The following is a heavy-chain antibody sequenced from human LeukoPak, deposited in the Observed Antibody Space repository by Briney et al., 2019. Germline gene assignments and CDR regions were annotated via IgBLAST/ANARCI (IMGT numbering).Heavy chain of an antibody. V-gene: IGHV3-66*02. CDR1: GFTVSSNY. J-gene: IGHJ3*02. D-gene: IGHD3-10*01. CDR3: ARDTSGIRDDAFDI. Sequence: GGSLRLSCAASGFTVSSNYMSWVRQAPGKGLEWVSVIYSGGSTYYADSVKGRFTIYRGNSKNTLYLQMNSLRAEDTAVYYCARDTSGIRDDAFDIWGQGTMVTVSS. CDR2: IYSGGST.